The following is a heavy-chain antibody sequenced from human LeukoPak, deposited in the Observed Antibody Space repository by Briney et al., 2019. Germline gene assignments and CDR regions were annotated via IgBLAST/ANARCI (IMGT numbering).Heavy chain of an antibody. J-gene: IGHJ4*02. CDR1: GFTFSNYW. V-gene: IGHV3-74*01. CDR2: IEGSRTTI. Sequence: GGSLRLSCTASGFTFSNYWMHWVRQVPGKGLVWVSRIEGSRTTINYADSVKGRFSISRDNAKNTLYLQMNSLRAEDTAIYYCVRGYSSGSGLRWGQGTLVTVSS. D-gene: IGHD6-19*01. CDR3: VRGYSSGSGLR.